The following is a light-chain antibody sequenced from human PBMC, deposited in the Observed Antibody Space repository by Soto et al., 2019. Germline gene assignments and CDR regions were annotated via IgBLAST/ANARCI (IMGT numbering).Light chain of an antibody. CDR1: QSMSTY. CDR3: QQSHGIPYT. V-gene: IGKV1-39*01. J-gene: IGKJ2*01. Sequence: DIQMTQSPFSLSASVGDRVTITCRASQSMSTYLNWYQQKAAKAPKLLIYSASRLQSEVPSRFVGGGSDTEFTLTITSLQPEDFATYYCQQSHGIPYTFGQGTKLEIK. CDR2: SAS.